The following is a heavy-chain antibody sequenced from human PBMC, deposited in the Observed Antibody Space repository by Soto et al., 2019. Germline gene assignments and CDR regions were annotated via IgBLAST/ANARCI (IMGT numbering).Heavy chain of an antibody. V-gene: IGHV3-23*01. J-gene: IGHJ4*02. Sequence: DVQLLGSGGGLVQPGGSLRLSCVASGFTFSDYAMTWVRQTPGKGLEWVSGITGSGGRTYYADVVKGRFTVSRDNAKNTLFLQLISLRVDDAGTYCCVKGSGKKLWDRAPGHSWVQGIPVTVST. CDR2: ITGSGGRT. CDR1: GFTFSDYA. D-gene: IGHD3-10*01. CDR3: VKGSGKKLWDRAPGHS.